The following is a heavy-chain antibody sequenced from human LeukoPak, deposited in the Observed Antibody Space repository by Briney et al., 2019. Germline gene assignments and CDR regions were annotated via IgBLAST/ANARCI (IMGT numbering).Heavy chain of an antibody. CDR2: INWNGRST. J-gene: IGHJ4*02. V-gene: IGHV3-20*04. D-gene: IGHD3-3*01. CDR3: ARGGITIFGGIIYQDY. Sequence: GGSLRLSCAAPGFTFDDYGMSWVRQAPGKELEWVSGINWNGRSTAYADSVKGRFTISRDNAKNSLYLQMNSLRAEDTAFYYCARGGITIFGGIIYQDYWGQGTLVTVSS. CDR1: GFTFDDYG.